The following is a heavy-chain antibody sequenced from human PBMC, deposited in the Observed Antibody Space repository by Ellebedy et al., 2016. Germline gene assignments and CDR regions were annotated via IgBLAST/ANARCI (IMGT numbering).Heavy chain of an antibody. CDR3: ARELYCSSTSCYDVDGY. CDR1: GFTFSSYW. V-gene: IGHV3-7*01. D-gene: IGHD2-2*01. CDR2: IKQDGSEK. J-gene: IGHJ4*02. Sequence: GGSLRLSCAASGFTFSSYWMSWVRQAPGKGLEWVANIKQDGSEKYYVDSVKGRFTISRDNAKNSLYLQMNSLRAEETAVYYCARELYCSSTSCYDVDGYWGQGTLVTVSS.